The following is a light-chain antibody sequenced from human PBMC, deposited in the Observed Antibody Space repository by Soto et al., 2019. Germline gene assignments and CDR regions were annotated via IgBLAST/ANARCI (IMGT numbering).Light chain of an antibody. J-gene: IGLJ3*02. Sequence: QSVLTQPASVSGSPGQSITISCTGTSSDVGAYKYVSWYQQIPGKAPKLMIYDVSNLPSGVSNRFSGSKSGNTASLTISGLQTEDEADYYCNSYTTSDTWVFGGGTKLTVL. CDR2: DVS. V-gene: IGLV2-14*01. CDR3: NSYTTSDTWV. CDR1: SSDVGAYKY.